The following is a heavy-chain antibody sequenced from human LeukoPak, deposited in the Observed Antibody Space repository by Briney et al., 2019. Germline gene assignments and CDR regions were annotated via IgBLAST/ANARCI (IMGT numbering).Heavy chain of an antibody. CDR2: IHQSGDT. V-gene: IGHV4-34*01. CDR1: GGSFSTFY. CDR3: ARDHITMVQGLLTNYGMDV. J-gene: IGHJ6*02. Sequence: SETLSLTCGVSGGSFSTFYWSWIRQPPGKGLEWIGEIHQSGDTNYNSSLKSRVTISIDTSKKQFSLKLSSVTAAGTAIYYCARDHITMVQGLLTNYGMDVWGQGTTVTVSS. D-gene: IGHD3-10*01.